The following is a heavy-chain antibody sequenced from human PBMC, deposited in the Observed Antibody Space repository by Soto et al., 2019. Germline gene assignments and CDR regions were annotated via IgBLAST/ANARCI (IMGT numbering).Heavy chain of an antibody. CDR2: ISSSSSYI. J-gene: IGHJ4*02. CDR1: GFTFSSYS. D-gene: IGHD3-10*01. V-gene: IGHV3-21*01. Sequence: EVQLVESGGGLVKPGGSLRLSCAASGFTFSSYSMNWVRQAPGKGLEWVSSISSSSSYIYYADSVKGRFTISRDNAKNSLYLQMNSLRAEDTAVYYCARHLGVRGEVCDWGQGTLVTVSS. CDR3: ARHLGVRGEVCD.